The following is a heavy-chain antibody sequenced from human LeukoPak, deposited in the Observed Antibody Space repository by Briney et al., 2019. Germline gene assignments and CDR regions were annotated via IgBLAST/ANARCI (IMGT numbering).Heavy chain of an antibody. V-gene: IGHV4-59*08. D-gene: IGHD3-16*02. CDR2: IYYGGRT. CDR3: ARHSLKLVDADFDY. J-gene: IGHJ4*02. Sequence: SETLSLTCTVSGGSISSYHWSWLRQPPGKGLAGIGYIYYGGRTNYDPSLKSRVTISVDTSKNQFSLKVSSVTAADTAVYYCARHSLKLVDADFDYWGQGTLVTVSS. CDR1: GGSISSYH.